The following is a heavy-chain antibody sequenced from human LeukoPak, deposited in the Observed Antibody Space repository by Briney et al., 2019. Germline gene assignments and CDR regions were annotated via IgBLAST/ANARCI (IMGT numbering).Heavy chain of an antibody. J-gene: IGHJ5*02. CDR2: ISIYNGNT. V-gene: IGHV1-18*01. Sequence: ASVKVSCKASGYTFTSYGISWVRQAPGQGLEWMGWISIYNGNTDYAQKLRGRVTMTTDTSTSTAYLELRGLRSDDTAVYYSARITYDFWSGYYMPDDPWGQGTLVTVSS. CDR3: ARITYDFWSGYYMPDDP. D-gene: IGHD3-3*01. CDR1: GYTFTSYG.